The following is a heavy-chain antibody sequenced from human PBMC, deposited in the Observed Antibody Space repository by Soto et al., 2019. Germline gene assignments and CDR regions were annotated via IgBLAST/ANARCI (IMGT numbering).Heavy chain of an antibody. D-gene: IGHD3-10*01. V-gene: IGHV4-59*12. Sequence: ASETLSLTCTVSGVPITSYYWSWIRQSPGKGLEWIGCIYHSGSANYNPSLKSRVTISIDTSKNQFSLKLSSVTAADTAVYYCARREVRGVIDYWGQGTLVTVSS. CDR1: GVPITSYY. J-gene: IGHJ4*02. CDR2: IYHSGSA. CDR3: ARREVRGVIDY.